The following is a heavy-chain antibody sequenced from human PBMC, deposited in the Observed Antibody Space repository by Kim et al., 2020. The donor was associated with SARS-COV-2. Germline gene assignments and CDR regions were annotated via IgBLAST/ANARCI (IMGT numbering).Heavy chain of an antibody. D-gene: IGHD3-3*02. V-gene: IGHV3-23*01. Sequence: DCVKGRFTISRENSKNTLYLQMDSLRGEDTAVYYCAKDSNYYYYGMDVWGQGTTVTVSS. CDR3: AKDSNYYYYGMDV. J-gene: IGHJ6*02.